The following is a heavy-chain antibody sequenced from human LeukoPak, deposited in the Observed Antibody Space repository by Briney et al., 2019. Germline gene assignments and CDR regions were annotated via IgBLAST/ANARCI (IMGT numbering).Heavy chain of an antibody. CDR2: INHSGST. D-gene: IGHD2-15*01. Sequence: KPSETLSLTCAVYGGSFSGYYWSWIRQPPGKGLEWIGEINHSGSTNHNPSLKSRVTISVDTSKNQFSLKLSSVTAADTAVYYCARGRKRRLVVVAATRRFDWFDPWGQGTLVTVSS. CDR1: GGSFSGYY. V-gene: IGHV4-34*01. CDR3: ARGRKRRLVVVAATRRFDWFDP. J-gene: IGHJ5*02.